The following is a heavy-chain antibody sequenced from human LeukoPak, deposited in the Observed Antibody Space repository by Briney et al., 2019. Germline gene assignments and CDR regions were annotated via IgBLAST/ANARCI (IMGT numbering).Heavy chain of an antibody. CDR2: ISGDGGST. D-gene: IGHD3-10*01. CDR3: AKDRGSGIYMDV. J-gene: IGHJ6*02. Sequence: GGSLRLSCAASGFIFDDYAMHWVRQAPGKGLEWVSLISGDGGSTYYADSVKGRFTISRDNSKNSLYLQMNSLRTEDTALYYCAKDRGSGIYMDVWGQGTTVTVSS. CDR1: GFIFDDYA. V-gene: IGHV3-43*02.